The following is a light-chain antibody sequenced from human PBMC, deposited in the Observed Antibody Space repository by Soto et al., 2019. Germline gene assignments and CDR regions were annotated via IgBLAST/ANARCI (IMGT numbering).Light chain of an antibody. CDR2: GAS. Sequence: EIVMTQSPATLSVSPGERATLSCRASQIVSSNLAWYQQKPGQAPRLLIYGASTRATGIPARFSGSGSGTEFTLTLSSLQSEDFAVYYCQQYNTWYTFGQGTKLEI. J-gene: IGKJ2*01. CDR1: QIVSSN. CDR3: QQYNTWYT. V-gene: IGKV3-15*01.